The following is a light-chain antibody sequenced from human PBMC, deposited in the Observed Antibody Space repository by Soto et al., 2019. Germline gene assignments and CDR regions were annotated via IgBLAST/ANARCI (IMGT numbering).Light chain of an antibody. CDR1: QPITTY. CDR2: AAS. Sequence: DTQMTQSPSSLSASVGDRVTITCRASQPITTYVNWYQQKPGKAPKLLIYAASSLQSGVPSRFRGSGSGTDFRLTISSLQLEDCANDYCLQSYCTPLTLGGGTPVETK. V-gene: IGKV1-39*01. J-gene: IGKJ4*01. CDR3: LQSYCTPLT.